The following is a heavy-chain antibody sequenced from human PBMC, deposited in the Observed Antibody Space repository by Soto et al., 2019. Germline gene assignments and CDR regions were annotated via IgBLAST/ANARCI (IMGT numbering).Heavy chain of an antibody. V-gene: IGHV1-24*01. CDR1: GGTFSSYA. Sequence: ASVKVSCKASGGTFSSYAISWVRQAPGKGLEWMGGFDPEDGETIYAQKFQGRVTVTEDTSTDTAYMELSSLRSEDTAVYYCATDPRARIAARSGWGQGTLVTVSS. CDR3: ATDPRARIAARSG. D-gene: IGHD6-6*01. J-gene: IGHJ4*02. CDR2: FDPEDGET.